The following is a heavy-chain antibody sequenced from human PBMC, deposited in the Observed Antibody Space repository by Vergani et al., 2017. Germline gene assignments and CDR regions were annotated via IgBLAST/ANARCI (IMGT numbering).Heavy chain of an antibody. D-gene: IGHD3-9*01. V-gene: IGHV7-4-1*02. CDR1: GYTFTDYA. J-gene: IGHJ4*02. CDR3: ARYYLSVPNWLFDY. Sequence: QVQLVQSGSELKKPGASVKVSCEASGYTFTDYAMTWVRQAPGQGLEWMGWINTNTGNPTYAQGFTGRFVFSLDTSVSTAYLQINSLKAEDTAVYYCARYYLSVPNWLFDYWGQGTLVTVSS. CDR2: INTNTGNP.